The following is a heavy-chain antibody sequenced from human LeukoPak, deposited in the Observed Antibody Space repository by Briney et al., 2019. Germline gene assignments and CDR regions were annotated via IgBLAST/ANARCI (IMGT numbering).Heavy chain of an antibody. D-gene: IGHD5-24*01. CDR1: GGSISSYY. V-gene: IGHV4-4*07. Sequence: SETLSLTCTGSGGSISSYYWRGLRQPAGKELEWIGGIYTSGSTNYYPTLKSTVTMSVDTSKNQFSMKLSSVTAAATDVYYCARHDGYSQFDYWGQGTLVTVSS. J-gene: IGHJ4*02. CDR3: ARHDGYSQFDY. CDR2: IYTSGST.